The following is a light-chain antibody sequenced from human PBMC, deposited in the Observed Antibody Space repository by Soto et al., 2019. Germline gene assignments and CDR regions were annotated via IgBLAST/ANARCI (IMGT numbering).Light chain of an antibody. V-gene: IGKV3-11*01. Sequence: EIVLTQSPATLSLSPGERATLSCRASQSVSSYLAWYQQKPGQAPRLLIYDASNRATGIPARFSGSGSGTDFTRPISSLEPDDFAVYYCQQRSDWPLTFGGGTKVEIK. CDR3: QQRSDWPLT. CDR1: QSVSSY. CDR2: DAS. J-gene: IGKJ4*01.